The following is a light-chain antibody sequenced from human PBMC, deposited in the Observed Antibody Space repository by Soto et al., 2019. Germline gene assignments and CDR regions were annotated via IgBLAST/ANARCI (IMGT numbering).Light chain of an antibody. CDR3: QRYLSAAGT. CDR2: WAS. V-gene: IGKV4-1*01. J-gene: IGKJ4*01. Sequence: MTLSPERKGVVQGKRVNICCKCILTILFSSHNKTFLAWYQQKPGQPPKLLVHWASSRETGVPDRFSCSGSETDFTLTLRCLHAADVAVYYCQRYLSAAGTFAGGTKVDIK. CDR1: LTILFSSHNKTF.